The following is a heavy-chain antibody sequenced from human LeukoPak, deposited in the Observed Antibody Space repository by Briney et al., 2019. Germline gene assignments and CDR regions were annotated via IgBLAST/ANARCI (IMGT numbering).Heavy chain of an antibody. CDR2: INHSGST. CDR1: GGSFSGYY. V-gene: IGHV4-34*01. D-gene: IGHD7-27*01. Sequence: PSETLSLTCAVYGGSFSGYYWSWIRQPPGKGLEWIGEINHSGSTNYNPSLKSRVTISVDTSKNQFSLKLSSVTAADTAVYYCARGYATTGDRYAFDIWGQGTMVTVSS. CDR3: ARGYATTGDRYAFDI. J-gene: IGHJ3*02.